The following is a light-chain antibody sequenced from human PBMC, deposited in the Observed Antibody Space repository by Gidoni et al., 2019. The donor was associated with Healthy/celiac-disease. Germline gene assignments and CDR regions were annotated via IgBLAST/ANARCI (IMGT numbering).Light chain of an antibody. J-gene: IGKJ3*01. Sequence: DIVMTQSPLSLPVTPGEPASISCRSSQSLLHSNGYNYLDWYLQKPGQSPQLLIYLGSNRASGVPDRFSGSGSGTDFTLKISRVEAEDVGVYYCMQALQTPFTFXXXTKVDIK. CDR3: MQALQTPFT. CDR1: QSLLHSNGYNY. CDR2: LGS. V-gene: IGKV2-28*01.